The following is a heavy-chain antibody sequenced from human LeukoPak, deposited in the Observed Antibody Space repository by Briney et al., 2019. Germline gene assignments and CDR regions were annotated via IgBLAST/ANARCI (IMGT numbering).Heavy chain of an antibody. CDR2: ISGSGGST. CDR1: GFTFTSYA. Sequence: QPGGSLRLSCAASGFTFTSYAMNWVRQAPGKGLEWVSAISGSGGSTYYADSVKGRFTGSRDNSENTLFLQMNSLRAEDTAIYYCAKDTDVVVPEYFQYWGQGTLVTVSS. J-gene: IGHJ1*01. D-gene: IGHD2-15*01. V-gene: IGHV3-23*01. CDR3: AKDTDVVVPEYFQY.